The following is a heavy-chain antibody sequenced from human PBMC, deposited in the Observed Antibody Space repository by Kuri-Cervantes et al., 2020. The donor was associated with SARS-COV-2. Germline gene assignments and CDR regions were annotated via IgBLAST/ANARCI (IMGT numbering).Heavy chain of an antibody. J-gene: IGHJ4*02. CDR3: ARDALHYDFWSGPYFDY. CDR2: INPSSGST. Sequence: ASVKVSCKASGYTFTSYYMHWVRQAPGQGLEWMGIINPSSGSTSYAQKFQGRVTMTRDTSTSTVYMELSSLRSEDTAVYYCARDALHYDFWSGPYFDYWGQGTLVTVSS. CDR1: GYTFTSYY. D-gene: IGHD3-3*01. V-gene: IGHV1-46*01.